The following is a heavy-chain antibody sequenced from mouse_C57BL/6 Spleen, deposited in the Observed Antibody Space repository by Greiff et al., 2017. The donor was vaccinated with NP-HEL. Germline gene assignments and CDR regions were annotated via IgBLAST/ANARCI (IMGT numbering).Heavy chain of an antibody. V-gene: IGHV1-52*01. CDR2: IDPSDSET. J-gene: IGHJ2*01. D-gene: IGHD1-1*01. CDR3: ARSAITTVVAMYYFDY. Sequence: VQLQQPGAELVRPGSSVKLSCKASGYTFTSYWMHWVKQRPIQGLEWIGNIDPSDSETHYNQKFKDKATLTVDKSSSTAYMQLSSLTSEDSAVYYCARSAITTVVAMYYFDYWGQGTTLTVSS. CDR1: GYTFTSYW.